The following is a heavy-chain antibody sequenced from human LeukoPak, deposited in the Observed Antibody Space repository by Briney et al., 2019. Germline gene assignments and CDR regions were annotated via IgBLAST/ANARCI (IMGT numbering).Heavy chain of an antibody. CDR1: EYTFTGYF. CDR2: INPNSGGT. Sequence: ASVKVSCKASEYTFTGYFMHWVRQAPGQGLEWMGWINPNSGGTNYAQKFQGRVTMTRDTSIRTAYMELSRLRSGDTAVYYCARSLGYEYSTDYWGQGTLVTVSS. D-gene: IGHD5-12*01. V-gene: IGHV1-2*02. J-gene: IGHJ4*02. CDR3: ARSLGYEYSTDY.